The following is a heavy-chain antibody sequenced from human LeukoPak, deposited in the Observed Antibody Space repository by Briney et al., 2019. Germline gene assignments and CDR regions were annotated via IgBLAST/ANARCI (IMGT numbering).Heavy chain of an antibody. J-gene: IGHJ4*02. CDR1: GFTFSHYA. CDR2: IWYDGSHD. Sequence: GTSLRLSCAASGFTFSHYAMHWVRQAPGKGLEWVAVIWYDGSHDTYTDSVKGRFTVSRDNFKNALHLQMNSLRVEDTAVYYCAKEGVYCSSSGCHKRGIDYWGQGTLVTVSS. V-gene: IGHV3-33*06. D-gene: IGHD2-2*01. CDR3: AKEGVYCSSSGCHKRGIDY.